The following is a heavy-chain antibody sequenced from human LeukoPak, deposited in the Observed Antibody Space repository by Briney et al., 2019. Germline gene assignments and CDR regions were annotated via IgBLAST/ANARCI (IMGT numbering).Heavy chain of an antibody. CDR2: ISSSGSTI. CDR3: ARERAGQYYYDSSGYYFDY. D-gene: IGHD3-22*01. V-gene: IGHV3-11*01. J-gene: IGHJ4*02. Sequence: PGGSLRLSCAASGFTFSDYYMSWIRQAPGKGLEWVSYISSSGSTIYYADSVKGRFTISRDNAKNSLYLQMNSLRAEDTAVYYCARERAGQYYYDSSGYYFDYWGQGTLVTVSS. CDR1: GFTFSDYY.